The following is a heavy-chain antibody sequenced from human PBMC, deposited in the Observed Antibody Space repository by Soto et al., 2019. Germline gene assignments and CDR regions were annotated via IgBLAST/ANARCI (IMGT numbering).Heavy chain of an antibody. V-gene: IGHV4-34*01. Sequence: PSETLSLTCGVSGEALGGYYWSWIRQSSGKGLEWIGQINHSGDTNYNPSLKSRVTLSVDTSKNHLSLKLTSVTAADTAVYYCARVSPFYDILTGRYHYYRLDVWGQGTTVTVSS. J-gene: IGHJ6*02. CDR3: ARVSPFYDILTGRYHYYRLDV. CDR2: INHSGDT. D-gene: IGHD3-9*01. CDR1: GEALGGYY.